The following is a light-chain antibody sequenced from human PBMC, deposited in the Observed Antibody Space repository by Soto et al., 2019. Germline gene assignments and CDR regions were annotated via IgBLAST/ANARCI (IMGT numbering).Light chain of an antibody. CDR1: QSISSY. J-gene: IGKJ1*01. CDR3: QQSYSTPQT. Sequence: DIQMTQSPSSLSASVGDRVTITCRASQSISSYLNWYQQKPGKAPKLLIYAASSLQSGVPSRFSGSGSGTDFTLTNSSLQPEDFANYYCQQSYSTPQTFGQGTKVEIK. V-gene: IGKV1-39*01. CDR2: AAS.